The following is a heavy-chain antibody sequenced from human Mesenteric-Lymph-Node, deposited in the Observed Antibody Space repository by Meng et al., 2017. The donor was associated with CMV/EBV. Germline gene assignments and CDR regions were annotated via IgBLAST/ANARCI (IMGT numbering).Heavy chain of an antibody. CDR3: ARTNSMDV. CDR1: GGSISYY. CDR2: IYYSGST. V-gene: IGHV4-59*01. Sequence: SETLSLTCTVSGGSISYYWSWIRQPPGKGLEWIGNIYYSGSTNYNPSLKSRVTISVDTSKNQLPLKLSSVTAADTAVYYCARTNSMDVWGQGTTVTVSS. J-gene: IGHJ6*02.